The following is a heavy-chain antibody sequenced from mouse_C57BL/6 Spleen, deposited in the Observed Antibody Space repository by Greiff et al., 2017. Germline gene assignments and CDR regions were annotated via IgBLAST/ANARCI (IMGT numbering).Heavy chain of an antibody. D-gene: IGHD2-12*01. Sequence: QVQLKESGAELVKPGASVKISCKASGYAFSSYWMNWVKQRPGKGLEWIGQIYPGDGDTNYNGEFKGKATLTADKSSSTAYMQLSSLTSEDSAVYFCARDNYGYAMAYWGQGTSVTVSS. CDR2: IYPGDGDT. CDR1: GYAFSSYW. CDR3: ARDNYGYAMAY. V-gene: IGHV1-80*01. J-gene: IGHJ4*01.